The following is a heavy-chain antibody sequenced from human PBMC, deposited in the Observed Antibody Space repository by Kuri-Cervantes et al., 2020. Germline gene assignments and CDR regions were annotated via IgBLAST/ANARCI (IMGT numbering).Heavy chain of an antibody. Sequence: GGSLRLSCAASGFTFSSYSMNWVRQAPGKGLEWVSSISSSSSYIYYADSVKGRFTISRDNAKNSLYLQMNSLRAEDTALYYCAKFAGNGDYISGGAFDIWGQGTMVTVSS. CDR1: GFTFSSYS. J-gene: IGHJ3*02. CDR2: ISSSSSYI. D-gene: IGHD4-17*01. V-gene: IGHV3-21*04. CDR3: AKFAGNGDYISGGAFDI.